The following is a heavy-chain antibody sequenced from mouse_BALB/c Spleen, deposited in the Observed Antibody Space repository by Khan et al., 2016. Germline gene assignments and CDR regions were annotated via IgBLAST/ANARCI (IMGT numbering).Heavy chain of an antibody. D-gene: IGHD2-1*01. CDR1: GYTFTNYW. V-gene: IGHV1-84*01. J-gene: IGHJ2*01. CDR3: AIYYGNYFDY. Sequence: QVQLQQSGAELVRPGTSVKISCKASGYTFTNYWPGWVKQRPGQGLEWIGWIYPGNVNTQYNEKFKGKATLTADKSSSTAYMQLSSLTSEDSAVYFCAIYYGNYFDYWGQGTTLTVSS. CDR2: IYPGNVNT.